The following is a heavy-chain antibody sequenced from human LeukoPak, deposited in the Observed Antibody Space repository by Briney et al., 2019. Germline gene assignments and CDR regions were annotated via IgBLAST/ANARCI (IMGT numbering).Heavy chain of an antibody. V-gene: IGHV5-51*03. J-gene: IGHJ4*02. CDR2: IYPDDSNT. CDR3: ARSRDSSDYYYLI. CDR1: GYTFSNYW. D-gene: IGHD3-22*01. Sequence: PGESLKISCEASGYTFSNYWIGWVRQMPGKGLEWMGMIYPDDSNTIYSPSFQGQVTISADKSISTAYLQWSSLKASDTAMYYCARSRDSSDYYYLIWGRGTLVTVSS.